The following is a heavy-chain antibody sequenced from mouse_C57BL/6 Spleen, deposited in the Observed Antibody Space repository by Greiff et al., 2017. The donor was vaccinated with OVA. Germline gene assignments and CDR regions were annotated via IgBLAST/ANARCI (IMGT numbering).Heavy chain of an antibody. CDR2: IYPGSGST. J-gene: IGHJ2*01. CDR1: GYTFTSYC. V-gene: IGHV1-55*01. CDR3: ASVDITTVVAPSYIDY. Sequence: VKLKQSGAELVKPGASVKMSCKASGYTFTSYCITWVKQRPGKGLEWIGDIYPGSGSTNYNEKFKSKATLTIAKSSSTAYMQLSSLTSEDSAVYYCASVDITTVVAPSYIDYWGQGTTLTVSS. D-gene: IGHD1-1*01.